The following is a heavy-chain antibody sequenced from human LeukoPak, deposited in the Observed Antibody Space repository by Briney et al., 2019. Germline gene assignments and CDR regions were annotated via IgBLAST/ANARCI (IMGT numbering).Heavy chain of an antibody. J-gene: IGHJ6*02. CDR3: AKGVVAATNAACYGMDV. Sequence: GGSLTLSCAASRFTFSNYGMQWVRQAQGKGREWVAVISYDERDKYYADTVYARFTISRDNSKNTLYLQMNSLRPEDTAVYYCAKGVVAATNAACYGMDVWGQGTTVTVSS. D-gene: IGHD2-15*01. CDR1: RFTFSNYG. CDR2: ISYDERDK. V-gene: IGHV3-30*18.